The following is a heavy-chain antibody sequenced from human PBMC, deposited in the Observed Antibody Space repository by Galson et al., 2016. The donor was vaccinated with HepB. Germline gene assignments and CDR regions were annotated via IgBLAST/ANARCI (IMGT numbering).Heavy chain of an antibody. J-gene: IGHJ4*02. CDR2: ISVTSTYT. CDR1: GFTFSDYY. CDR3: ARVRGSYCGGDCSDYYFDY. V-gene: IGHV3-11*06. D-gene: IGHD2-21*02. Sequence: SLRLSCAASGFTFSDYYMSWIRQAPGKGLEWVSYISVTSTYTNYADSVKGRFTVSRDNAKNSLYLQMNTLGAEDTAIYYCARVRGSYCGGDCSDYYFDYWGQGTLVTVSS.